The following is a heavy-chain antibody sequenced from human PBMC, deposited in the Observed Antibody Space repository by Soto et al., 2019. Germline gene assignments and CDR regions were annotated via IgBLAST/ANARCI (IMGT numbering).Heavy chain of an antibody. CDR2: INKDGSQK. Sequence: EVQLVESGGALVQPGGSLRLTCATSGFTFSNYWMTWVRQAPGKGLEWVANINKDGSQKSFVDSVKGRFTISRDNAKRSLYLQMNSLRAEDTAIYSCVKEIAAAQWGQGTLVTVSS. CDR3: VKEIAAAQ. J-gene: IGHJ4*02. CDR1: GFTFSNYW. V-gene: IGHV3-7*01. D-gene: IGHD6-25*01.